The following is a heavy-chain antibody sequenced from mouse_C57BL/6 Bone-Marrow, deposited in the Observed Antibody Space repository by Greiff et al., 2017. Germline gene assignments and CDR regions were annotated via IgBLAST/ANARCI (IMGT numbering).Heavy chain of an antibody. CDR1: GFTFSDYG. J-gene: IGHJ4*01. CDR3: ARRTYYGTTGLAMDY. V-gene: IGHV5-15*01. D-gene: IGHD2-10*01. Sequence: EVKLVESGGGLVQPGGSLKLSCAASGFTFSDYGMAWVRQAPRKGPAWVAFISHLAFSIYYADTVTGRFTISRENAKNALYLEMSSLRSEDTAMYYCARRTYYGTTGLAMDYWGQGTSVTVSS. CDR2: ISHLAFSI.